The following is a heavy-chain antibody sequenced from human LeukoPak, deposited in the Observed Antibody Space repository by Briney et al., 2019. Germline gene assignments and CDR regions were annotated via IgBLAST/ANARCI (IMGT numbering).Heavy chain of an antibody. J-gene: IGHJ4*02. D-gene: IGHD3-16*01. CDR1: GYTFTSYD. Sequence: SVKVSCKASGYTFTSYDINWVRQATGQGLEWMGWMNPNSGNTGYAQKFQGRVTMTRNTSISTAYMELSSLRSEDTAVYYCARGGAQSYDSGPKFDYWGQGTLVTVSS. V-gene: IGHV1-8*01. CDR3: ARGGAQSYDSGPKFDY. CDR2: MNPNSGNT.